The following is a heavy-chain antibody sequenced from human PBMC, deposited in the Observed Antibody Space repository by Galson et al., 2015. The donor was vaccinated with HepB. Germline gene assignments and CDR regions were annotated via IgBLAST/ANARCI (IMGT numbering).Heavy chain of an antibody. D-gene: IGHD2-21*01. CDR3: ATRGLFTSSFDY. CDR1: GYTLTELS. V-gene: IGHV1-24*01. Sequence: SVKVSCKVSGYTLTELSMHWVRQAPGKGLEWMGGFDPEDGETIYAQKFQGRVTMTEDTSTDTAYMELSSLRSEDTAVYYCATRGLFTSSFDYWGQGTLVTVSS. J-gene: IGHJ4*02. CDR2: FDPEDGET.